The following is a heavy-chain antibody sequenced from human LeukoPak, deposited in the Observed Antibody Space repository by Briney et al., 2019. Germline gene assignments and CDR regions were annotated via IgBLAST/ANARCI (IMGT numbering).Heavy chain of an antibody. Sequence: SETLSLTCAVYGGSFSGYYWSWIRQPPGKGLEWIGEINHSGSTNYNPSLKSRVTMSVDTSKNQFSLKLSSVTAADTAVYYCARDNVAAAGSSPTPFDYWGQGTLVTVSS. CDR1: GGSFSGYY. V-gene: IGHV4-34*01. CDR2: INHSGST. CDR3: ARDNVAAAGSSPTPFDY. J-gene: IGHJ4*02. D-gene: IGHD6-13*01.